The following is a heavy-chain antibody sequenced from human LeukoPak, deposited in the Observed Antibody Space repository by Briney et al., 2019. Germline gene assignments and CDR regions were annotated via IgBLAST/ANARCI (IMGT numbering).Heavy chain of an antibody. CDR1: GFTFSSYG. Sequence: GGSLRLSCAASGFTFSSYGMPWVRQAPGKGLEWVAVISYDGSNKYYADSVKGRFTISRDNSKNTLYLQMNSLRAEDTAVYYCAKDYADFDYYDSSGYYESFDYWGQGTLVTVSS. J-gene: IGHJ4*02. CDR2: ISYDGSNK. D-gene: IGHD3-22*01. V-gene: IGHV3-30*18. CDR3: AKDYADFDYYDSSGYYESFDY.